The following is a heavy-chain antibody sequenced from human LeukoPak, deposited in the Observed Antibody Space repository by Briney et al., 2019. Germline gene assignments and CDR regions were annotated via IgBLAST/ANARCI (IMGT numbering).Heavy chain of an antibody. CDR1: GGSISSSNW. CDR2: IHHSGST. J-gene: IGHJ4*02. V-gene: IGHV4-4*02. Sequence: SGTLSLTCAVSGGSISSSNWWSWVRQPPGKGLEWIGEIHHSGSTNYNPSLKSRVTISVDKSKNQFSLKLSSVTAADTAVYYCARYGDYEGGYFDYWGQGTLVTVSS. D-gene: IGHD4-17*01. CDR3: ARYGDYEGGYFDY.